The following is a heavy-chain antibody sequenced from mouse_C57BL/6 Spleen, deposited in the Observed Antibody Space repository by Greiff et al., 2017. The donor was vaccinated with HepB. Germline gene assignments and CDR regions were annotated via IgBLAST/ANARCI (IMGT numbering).Heavy chain of an antibody. D-gene: IGHD2-2*01. CDR3: ARSQWLRRAMDY. CDR2: IDPNSGGT. Sequence: QQSCKASGYTFTSYWMHWVKQRPGRGLEWIGRIDPNSGGTKYNEKFKSKATLTVDKPSSTAYMQLSSLTSEDSAVYYCARSQWLRRAMDYWGQGTSVTVSS. CDR1: GYTFTSYW. V-gene: IGHV1-72*01. J-gene: IGHJ4*01.